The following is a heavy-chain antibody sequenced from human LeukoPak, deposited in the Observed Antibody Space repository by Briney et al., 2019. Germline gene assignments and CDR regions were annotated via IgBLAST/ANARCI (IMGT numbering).Heavy chain of an antibody. CDR1: GGSISSYY. CDR3: ARVIAAVENVFDI. Sequence: PSETLSLTCTVSGGSISSYYWSWIRQPPGKGLEWIGYIYYSGSTNYNPSLKSRVTISVDTSKNQFSLKLSSVTAADTAVYYCARVIAAVENVFDIWGQGTMFTVSS. V-gene: IGHV4-59*01. D-gene: IGHD6-13*01. CDR2: IYYSGST. J-gene: IGHJ3*02.